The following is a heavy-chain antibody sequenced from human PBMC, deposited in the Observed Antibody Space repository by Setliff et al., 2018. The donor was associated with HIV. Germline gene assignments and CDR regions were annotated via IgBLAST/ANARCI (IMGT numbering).Heavy chain of an antibody. CDR2: IYYIGSN. D-gene: IGHD6-19*01. CDR3: ARGRWGGGAGAPSYYFDS. CDR1: GASINSGDSY. V-gene: IGHV4-30-4*01. Sequence: SETLSLTCTVSGASINSGDSYWTWIRQSPGKGLEWIGFIYYIGSNYYNPSLKSRISISLDASKSQFSLWLTSVTAADTAVYYCARGRWGGGAGAPSYYFDSWGQGTLVTVSS. J-gene: IGHJ4*02.